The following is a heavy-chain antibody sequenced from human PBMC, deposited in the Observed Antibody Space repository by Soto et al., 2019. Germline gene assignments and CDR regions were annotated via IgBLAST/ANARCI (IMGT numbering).Heavy chain of an antibody. V-gene: IGHV1-18*01. CDR2: ISAYNSNT. J-gene: IGHJ4*02. CDR3: ARDTYYYDSSGYRIVDY. Sequence: QVQLVQSGAEVKKPGASVKVSCKASGYTFTSYGISWVRQAPGQGLEWMGWISAYNSNTNYAQKLQGRVTMTTDTSTSTAYMELRSLRSDDTAVYYCARDTYYYDSSGYRIVDYWGQGTLVTVSS. D-gene: IGHD3-22*01. CDR1: GYTFTSYG.